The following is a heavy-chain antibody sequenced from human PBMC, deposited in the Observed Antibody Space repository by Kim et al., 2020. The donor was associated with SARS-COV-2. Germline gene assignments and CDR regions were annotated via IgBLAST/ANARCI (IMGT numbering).Heavy chain of an antibody. CDR3: ARVTTMVRGVIIKVNWFDP. V-gene: IGHV4-31*03. Sequence: SETLSLTCTVSGGSISSGGYYWSWIRQHPGKGLEWIGYIYYSGSTYYNPSLKSRVTISVDTSKNQFSLKLSSVTAADTAVYYCARVTTMVRGVIIKVNWFDPWGQGTLVTVSS. D-gene: IGHD3-10*01. CDR2: IYYSGST. J-gene: IGHJ5*02. CDR1: GGSISSGGYY.